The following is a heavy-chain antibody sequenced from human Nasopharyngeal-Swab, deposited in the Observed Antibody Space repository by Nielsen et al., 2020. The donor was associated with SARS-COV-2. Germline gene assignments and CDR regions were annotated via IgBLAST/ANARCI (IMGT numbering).Heavy chain of an antibody. CDR3: ARAPEHITIFGVVKYYFDY. V-gene: IGHV4-59*01. J-gene: IGHJ4*02. D-gene: IGHD3-3*01. CDR2: IYYSGST. CDR1: GGSTSSYY. Sequence: SETLSLTCIVSGGSTSSYYWSWIRQPPGKGLEWIGYIYYSGSTNYNPSLKSRVTISVDTSKNQFSLKLSSVTAADTAVYYCARAPEHITIFGVVKYYFDYWGQGTLVTVSS.